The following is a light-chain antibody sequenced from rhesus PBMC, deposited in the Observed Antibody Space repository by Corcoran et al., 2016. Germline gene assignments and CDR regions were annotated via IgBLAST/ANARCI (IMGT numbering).Light chain of an antibody. CDR1: QDISHF. Sequence: DIQMTQSPSSLSASVGDTVTITCRASQDISHFLRWFTQKPGKAPKLLIYGASSLESGVPSRFSGSGSGTDFTLTSSSLQPEDFAVYYCLQHYSDPLTFGGGTEVEL. CDR3: LQHYSDPLT. CDR2: GAS. V-gene: IGKV1S13*01. J-gene: IGKJ4*01.